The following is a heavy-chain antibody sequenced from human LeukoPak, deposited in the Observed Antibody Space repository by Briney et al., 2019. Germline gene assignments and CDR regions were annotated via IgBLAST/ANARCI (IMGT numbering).Heavy chain of an antibody. CDR3: AKDLSGGYDIFDY. Sequence: GGSLRLSCAASGFTFSSYEMNWVRQAPGKGLEWVSYISSSGSTIYYADSVKGRFTISRDNSKNTLYLQMNSLRAEDTAVYYCAKDLSGGYDIFDYWGQGTLVTVSS. CDR2: ISSSGSTI. D-gene: IGHD5-12*01. CDR1: GFTFSSYE. V-gene: IGHV3-48*03. J-gene: IGHJ4*02.